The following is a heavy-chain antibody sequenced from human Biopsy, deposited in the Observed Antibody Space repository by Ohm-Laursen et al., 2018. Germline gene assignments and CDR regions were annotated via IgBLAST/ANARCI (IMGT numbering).Heavy chain of an antibody. CDR3: ARDPLNGHKHFDY. J-gene: IGHJ4*02. Sequence: GSSVKVSCKASGGSSSNSGITWVRQAPGQGLEWLGYINCKTGATNYAQKFQGTVTMTRDTSISTAYLALGSLRSADTAIYYCARDPLNGHKHFDYWGQGSLVTVSS. CDR2: INCKTGAT. CDR1: GGSSSNSG. D-gene: IGHD2-8*01. V-gene: IGHV1-2*02.